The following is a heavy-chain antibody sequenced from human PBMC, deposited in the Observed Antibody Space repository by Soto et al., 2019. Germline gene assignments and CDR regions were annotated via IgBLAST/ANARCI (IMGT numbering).Heavy chain of an antibody. V-gene: IGHV3-23*01. CDR3: AKDLRAGSGYDFDY. J-gene: IGHJ4*02. CDR1: GFTFTSYS. D-gene: IGHD5-12*01. CDR2: VNPGGYST. Sequence: EVQLLQSGGGLVQPGGSLRLSCAASGFTFTSYSMTWVRQTPGKGLEWVAAVNPGGYSTYYADSVKGRFTISRDNYNNTLSLQMSSLRAEDTAVYYCAKDLRAGSGYDFDYRDQGTLVTVSS.